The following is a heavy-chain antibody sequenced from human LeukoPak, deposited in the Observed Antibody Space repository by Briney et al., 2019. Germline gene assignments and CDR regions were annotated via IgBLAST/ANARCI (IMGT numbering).Heavy chain of an antibody. CDR3: AREDIVVVPAGNYYYYYYMDV. CDR2: ISSSGSTI. CDR1: GFTFSSYE. J-gene: IGHJ6*03. Sequence: GGSLRLSCAASGFTFSSYEMNWVRQAPGKGLGWVSYISSSGSTIYYADSVKGRFTISRDNAKNSLYLQMNSLRAEDTAVYYCAREDIVVVPAGNYYYYYYMDVWGKGTTVTISS. D-gene: IGHD2-2*01. V-gene: IGHV3-48*03.